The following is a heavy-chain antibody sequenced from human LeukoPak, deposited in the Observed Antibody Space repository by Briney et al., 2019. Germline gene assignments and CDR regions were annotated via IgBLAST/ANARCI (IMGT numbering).Heavy chain of an antibody. CDR2: MNPNSSNT. CDR3: ARGSWRDCSGVGCSHYFEY. J-gene: IGHJ4*02. V-gene: IGHV1-8*01. D-gene: IGHD2-15*01. CDR1: GYTFTSYD. Sequence: EASVKVSCKASGYTFTSYDINWVRQATGQGLEWMGWMNPNSSNTGYAQKFQGRVTMTRDTSINTAYMELSSLRSEDTAVYYCARGSWRDCSGVGCSHYFEYWGQGTVVTVSS.